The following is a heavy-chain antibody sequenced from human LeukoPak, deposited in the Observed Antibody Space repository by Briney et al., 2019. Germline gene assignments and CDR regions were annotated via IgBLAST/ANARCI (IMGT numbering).Heavy chain of an antibody. D-gene: IGHD6-13*01. J-gene: IGHJ6*03. CDR1: AGSISSFY. Sequence: SETLSLTCTVSAGSISSFYWSWIRQPADKGLEWIGRIYTSGSTNYNPSLKSRVTMSVDTSKNQFSLRLSSVTAADTALYYCARVYTGSSWDYYYYMDVWGRGTTVTVSS. CDR3: ARVYTGSSWDYYYYMDV. CDR2: IYTSGST. V-gene: IGHV4-4*07.